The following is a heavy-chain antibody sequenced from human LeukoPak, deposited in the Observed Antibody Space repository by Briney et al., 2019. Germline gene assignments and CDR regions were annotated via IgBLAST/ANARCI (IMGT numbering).Heavy chain of an antibody. CDR2: VKQDGSEK. CDR3: ARPGGPEFSTTHFDY. CDR1: GFIFSDYW. V-gene: IGHV3-7*01. J-gene: IGHJ4*02. D-gene: IGHD2/OR15-2a*01. Sequence: GGSLRLSCAASGFIFSDYWMSWVRQAPGKGLEWVATVKQDGSEKYFVDSVKGRFTISRDNAKNSLYLQMNSLRDEDTAVYYCARPGGPEFSTTHFDYWGQGSLVTVSS.